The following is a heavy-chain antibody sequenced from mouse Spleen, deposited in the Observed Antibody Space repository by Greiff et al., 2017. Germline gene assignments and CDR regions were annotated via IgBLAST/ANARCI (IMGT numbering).Heavy chain of an antibody. J-gene: IGHJ4*01. D-gene: IGHD2-12*01. Sequence: VKLQESGAELARPGASVKLSCKASGYTFTSYGISWVKQRTGQGLEWIGEIYPRSGNTYYNEKFKGKATLTADKSSSTAYMELRSLTSEDSAVYFCARGAYYKDYYAMDYWGQGTSVTVSS. V-gene: IGHV1-81*01. CDR3: ARGAYYKDYYAMDY. CDR1: GYTFTSYG. CDR2: IYPRSGNT.